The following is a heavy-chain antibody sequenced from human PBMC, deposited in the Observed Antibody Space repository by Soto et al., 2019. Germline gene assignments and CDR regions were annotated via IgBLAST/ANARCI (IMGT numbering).Heavy chain of an antibody. Sequence: GGSLRLSCAASGFTFSSYWMHWVRQAPGKGLVWVSRINSDGSSTSYADSAKGRFTISIDNAKNTLYLQMNSLRAEDTAVYYCARAEGPAAMASFDYWGQGTLVTVSS. CDR3: ARAEGPAAMASFDY. CDR1: GFTFSSYW. CDR2: INSDGSST. J-gene: IGHJ4*02. V-gene: IGHV3-74*01. D-gene: IGHD2-2*01.